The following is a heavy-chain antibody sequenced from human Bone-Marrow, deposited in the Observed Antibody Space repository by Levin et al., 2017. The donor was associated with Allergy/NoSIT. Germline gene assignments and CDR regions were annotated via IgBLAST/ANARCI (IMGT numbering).Heavy chain of an antibody. CDR3: ARLTGSPPSDAFDI. Sequence: GESLKISCAASGFTFSSYSMNWVRQAPGKGLEWVSSISSSSSYIYYADSVKGRFTISRDNAKNSLYLQMNSLRAEDTAVYYCARLTGSPPSDAFDIWGQGTMVTVSS. CDR1: GFTFSSYS. V-gene: IGHV3-21*01. J-gene: IGHJ3*02. D-gene: IGHD1-26*01. CDR2: ISSSSSYI.